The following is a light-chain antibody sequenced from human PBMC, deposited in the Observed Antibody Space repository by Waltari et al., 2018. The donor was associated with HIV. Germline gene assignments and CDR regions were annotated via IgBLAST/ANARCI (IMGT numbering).Light chain of an antibody. CDR1: SLTYYF. Sequence: SSELTQDPAVSVALGQTVKITCQGDSLTYYFASWYQQKPGQAPILLFYGQNSRHSGVPDRFSGSKSGNTACLTIIGAHAEDEAVYFCNSRDSSASRWVFGAGTKLTV. CDR2: GQN. V-gene: IGLV3-19*01. J-gene: IGLJ3*02. CDR3: NSRDSSASRWV.